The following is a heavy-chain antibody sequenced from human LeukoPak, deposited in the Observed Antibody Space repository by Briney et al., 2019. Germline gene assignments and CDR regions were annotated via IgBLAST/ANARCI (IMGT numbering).Heavy chain of an antibody. CDR1: GGSISSGGYS. J-gene: IGHJ5*02. Sequence: PSQTLSLTCAVSGGSISSGGYSWSWIRQPPGKGLEWIGYIYHSGSTYYNPSLKSRVTISVDRSKNQFSLKLSSVTAADTAVYYCAREKGWFDPWGQGTLVTVSS. V-gene: IGHV4-30-2*01. CDR2: IYHSGST. CDR3: AREKGWFDP.